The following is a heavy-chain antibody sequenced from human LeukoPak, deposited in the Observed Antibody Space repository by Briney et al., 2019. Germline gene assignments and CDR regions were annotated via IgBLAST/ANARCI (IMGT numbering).Heavy chain of an antibody. CDR1: GFRFSAYW. J-gene: IGHJ4*02. CDR3: VRYDGDARRFDY. D-gene: IGHD3-10*01. V-gene: IGHV3-74*01. CDR2: INNEGTGT. Sequence: GGSLRLSCAASGFRFSAYWMHWVRQAPGKGLVWVSRINNEGTGTDYADSVRGRFTVSRVNVENTLYLQMNSLSADDTAMYYCVRYDGDARRFDYWGQGTLVTVSS.